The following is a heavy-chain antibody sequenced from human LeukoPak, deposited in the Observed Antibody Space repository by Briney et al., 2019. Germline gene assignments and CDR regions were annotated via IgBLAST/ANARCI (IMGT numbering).Heavy chain of an antibody. J-gene: IGHJ6*03. Sequence: PGRSLRLSCAASGFTFDDSAMHWVRQAPGKGLEWVSRISWNSGSVAYADSVKGRFTISRGNAKNTLYLQMNSLRAEDTAVYYCAKVPRPFWSGPQWYYYYMDVWGKGTTVTVSS. CDR2: ISWNSGSV. CDR3: AKVPRPFWSGPQWYYYYMDV. D-gene: IGHD3-3*01. V-gene: IGHV3-9*01. CDR1: GFTFDDSA.